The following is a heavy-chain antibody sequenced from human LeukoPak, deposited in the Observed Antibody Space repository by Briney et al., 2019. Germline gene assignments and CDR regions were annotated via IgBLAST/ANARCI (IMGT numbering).Heavy chain of an antibody. J-gene: IGHJ2*01. D-gene: IGHD6-6*01. CDR3: ARHLVTPYGTPDWYFDL. V-gene: IGHV4-61*05. CDR2: IYYSGST. Sequence: PSETLSLTCTVSGGSISSSSYYWGWIRQPPGKGLEWIGYIYYSGSTNYNPSLKSRVTISVDTSKNQFSLKLSSVTAADTAVYYCARHLVTPYGTPDWYFDLWGRGTLVTVSS. CDR1: GGSISSSSYY.